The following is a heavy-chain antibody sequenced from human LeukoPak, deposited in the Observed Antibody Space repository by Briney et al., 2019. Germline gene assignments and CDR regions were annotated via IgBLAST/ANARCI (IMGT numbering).Heavy chain of an antibody. V-gene: IGHV3-48*03. D-gene: IGHD5-18*01. Sequence: GGSLRLSCAASGFTLSSYEMNWVRLAPGKGLEWISYISRTGNSIYYADSVKGRFTISRDNVTNSLYLQMNSLRDEDTALYYCARDYIYGLDLWGQGTLVTVSS. CDR3: ARDYIYGLDL. CDR1: GFTLSSYE. J-gene: IGHJ4*02. CDR2: ISRTGNSI.